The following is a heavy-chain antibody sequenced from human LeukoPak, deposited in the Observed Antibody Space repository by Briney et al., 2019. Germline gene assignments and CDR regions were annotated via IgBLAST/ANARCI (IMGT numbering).Heavy chain of an antibody. V-gene: IGHV4-39*07. Sequence: SETLSLTCTVPGDSISGNTAHWGWIRQTPGKGLEWIGTINYSGKTYYSPSFKGRVTISVDTSKKQFSLKLTSMTAADTAVYFCAGDVNSDRWFYHWGQGTRVIVSA. CDR2: INYSGKT. J-gene: IGHJ4*02. CDR1: GDSISGNTAH. D-gene: IGHD6-13*01. CDR3: AGDVNSDRWFYH.